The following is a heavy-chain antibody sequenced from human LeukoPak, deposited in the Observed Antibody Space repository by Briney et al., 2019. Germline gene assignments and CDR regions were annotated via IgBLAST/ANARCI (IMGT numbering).Heavy chain of an antibody. D-gene: IGHD3-22*01. Sequence: GGSLRLSCAVSGFTLSSYWMHWVRQAPGKGLVWVSRINSDGSSTSYAGSVKGRFTISRDNAKNTLYLQMNSLRAEDTAVYYCARVKDYYDSSGYYLYWGQGTLVTVSS. CDR3: ARVKDYYDSSGYYLY. CDR1: GFTLSSYW. V-gene: IGHV3-74*01. CDR2: INSDGSST. J-gene: IGHJ4*02.